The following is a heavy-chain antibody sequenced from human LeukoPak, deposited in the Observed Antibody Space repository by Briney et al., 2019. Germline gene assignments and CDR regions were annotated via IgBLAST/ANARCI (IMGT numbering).Heavy chain of an antibody. CDR1: GFTFSSYS. D-gene: IGHD6-19*01. V-gene: IGHV3-21*01. Sequence: GGSLRLSCAASGFTFSSYSMNWVRQAPGKGLEWVSSISSSSSYIYYADSVKGRFTISRDNAKNSLYLQMNSLRAEDTAVYYCARDREWLADYFDYWGQGTLVTVSS. J-gene: IGHJ4*02. CDR2: ISSSSSYI. CDR3: ARDREWLADYFDY.